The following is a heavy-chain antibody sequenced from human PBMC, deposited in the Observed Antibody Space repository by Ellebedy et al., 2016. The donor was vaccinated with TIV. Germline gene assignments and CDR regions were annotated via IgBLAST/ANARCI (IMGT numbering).Heavy chain of an antibody. J-gene: IGHJ4*02. D-gene: IGHD5-18*01. Sequence: ASVKVSCKASGYTFTGYYMHWVRQAPGQGLEWMGWINPNSGGTNYAQKFQGWVTMTRDTSISTAYMELSRLRSDDTAVYYCARADGTDRGYEPGPHVDTAMALDYWGQGTLVTVSS. V-gene: IGHV1-2*04. CDR1: GYTFTGYY. CDR3: ARADGTDRGYEPGPHVDTAMALDY. CDR2: INPNSGGT.